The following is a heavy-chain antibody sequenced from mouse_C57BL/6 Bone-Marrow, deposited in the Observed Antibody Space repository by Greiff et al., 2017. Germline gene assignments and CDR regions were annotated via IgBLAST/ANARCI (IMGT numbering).Heavy chain of an antibody. J-gene: IGHJ3*01. CDR3: ARGGYYSNPAWFAV. V-gene: IGHV7-3*01. CDR2: IRNKANGYTT. CDR1: GFTFTDYY. Sequence: EVKLMESGGGLVQPGGSLSLSCAASGFTFTDYYMSWVRQPPGKALEWLGFIRNKANGYTTEYSASVKGRFTISRDNSHSVLYLQMNALRAEDSATYYCARGGYYSNPAWFAVGGQGTLVTVSA. D-gene: IGHD2-5*01.